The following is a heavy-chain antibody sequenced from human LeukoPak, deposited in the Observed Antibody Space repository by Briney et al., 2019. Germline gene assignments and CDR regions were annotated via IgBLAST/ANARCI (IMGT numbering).Heavy chain of an antibody. CDR3: ARDGVEFYNWFDP. CDR1: GFSFSNYW. V-gene: IGHV3-74*01. J-gene: IGHJ5*02. Sequence: GGSLRLSCAASGFSFSNYWMHWVRQAPGKGLVWVSRINRDGSSTTYADSVKGRFTISRDNAKNTLYLQMNSLRAEDTAVYYCARDGVEFYNWFDPWGQGTLVTVSS. CDR2: INRDGSST. D-gene: IGHD2-21*01.